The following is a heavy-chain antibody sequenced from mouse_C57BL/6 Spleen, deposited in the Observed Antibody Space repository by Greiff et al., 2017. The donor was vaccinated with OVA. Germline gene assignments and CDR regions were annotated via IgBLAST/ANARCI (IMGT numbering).Heavy chain of an antibody. Sequence: VQLQQSGPELVKPGASVKISCKASGYTFTDYYMNWVKQSHGKSLEWIGDINPNNGGTSYNQKFKGKATLTVDNSSSTAYMELRRLTSEDAAVYYWARRGPVDYWGQGTTLTVSS. CDR3: ARRGPVDY. J-gene: IGHJ2*01. CDR1: GYTFTDYY. CDR2: INPNNGGT. V-gene: IGHV1-26*01.